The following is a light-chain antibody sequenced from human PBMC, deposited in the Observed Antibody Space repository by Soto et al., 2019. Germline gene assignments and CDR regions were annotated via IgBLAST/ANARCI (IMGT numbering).Light chain of an antibody. CDR2: GAS. CDR3: QHYVNWSWA. CDR1: QSVSSSY. Sequence: EIVLTQSPGTLSLSPGERATLSCRASQSVSSSYLAWYQQKPGQAPRLLIYGASSRATGIPDRFSGSGSGTDFTLTISRLEPEDFAVYYCQHYVNWSWAFGQGTKVENK. V-gene: IGKV3-20*01. J-gene: IGKJ1*01.